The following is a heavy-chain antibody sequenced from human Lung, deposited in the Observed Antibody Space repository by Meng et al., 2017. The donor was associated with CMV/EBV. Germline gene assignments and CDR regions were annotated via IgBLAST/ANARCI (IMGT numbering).Heavy chain of an antibody. J-gene: IGHJ6*02. CDR2: IYYSGST. Sequence: LXXTVSGGSISSGDYYWSWIRQPPGKGLEWIGYIYYSGSTYYNPSLKSRVTISVDTSKNQFSLKLSSVTAADTAVYYCAKGGIAARPGFLYYYYYGMDVWGQGTXVTVSS. CDR1: GGSISSGDYY. D-gene: IGHD6-6*01. CDR3: AKGGIAARPGFLYYYYYGMDV. V-gene: IGHV4-30-4*08.